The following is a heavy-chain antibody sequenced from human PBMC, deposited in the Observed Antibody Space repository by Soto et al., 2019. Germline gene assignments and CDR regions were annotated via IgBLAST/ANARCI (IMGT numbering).Heavy chain of an antibody. Sequence: QLQLQESGPGLVKPSETLSLTCTVSGGSISSSSYYWGWIRQPPGEGLEWIGSIYYSGSTYYNPSHKRQVTKPLDTSKTQFPPKLSSGTAADTAVYYCTRHLLHFMTTFGGVIPSHSYDFDHSGQGTLVTVSS. D-gene: IGHD3-16*02. CDR1: GGSISSSSYY. J-gene: IGHJ4*02. CDR3: TRHLLHFMTTFGGVIPSHSYDFDH. CDR2: IYYSGST. V-gene: IGHV4-39*01.